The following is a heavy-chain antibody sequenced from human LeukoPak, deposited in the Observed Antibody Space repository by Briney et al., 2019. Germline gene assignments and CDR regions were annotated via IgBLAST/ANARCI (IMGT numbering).Heavy chain of an antibody. D-gene: IGHD6-13*01. CDR1: GFTFSGCA. Sequence: GGSLRLSCAASGFTFSGCAMSWVRQAPGKGLEWVSVISGSGGSTSYADSVKGRFTISRDNSKNTLYLQMNSLRVEDTAVYYCAKGYSSSWHYFDYWGQGTLVTVPS. J-gene: IGHJ4*02. V-gene: IGHV3-23*01. CDR2: ISGSGGST. CDR3: AKGYSSSWHYFDY.